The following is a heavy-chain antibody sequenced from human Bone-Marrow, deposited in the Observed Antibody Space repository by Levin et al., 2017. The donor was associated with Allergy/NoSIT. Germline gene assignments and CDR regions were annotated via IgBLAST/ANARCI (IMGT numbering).Heavy chain of an antibody. CDR2: IYYSGST. CDR3: AREDATIFGVVIGIDEFDI. V-gene: IGHV4-61*01. Sequence: SETLSLTCTVSGGSVSSGSYYWSWIRQPPGKGLEWIGYIYYSGSTYYNPSLKSRVTISVDTSKNQFSLKLSSVTAADTAGYYCAREDATIFGVVIGIDEFDIWGQGTMVTVSS. J-gene: IGHJ3*02. CDR1: GGSVSSGSYY. D-gene: IGHD3-3*01.